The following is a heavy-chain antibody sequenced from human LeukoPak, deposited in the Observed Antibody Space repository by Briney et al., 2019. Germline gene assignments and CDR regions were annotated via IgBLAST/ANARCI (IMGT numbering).Heavy chain of an antibody. CDR2: ISTSGATT. V-gene: IGHV3-23*01. CDR3: AKGVELWLMTEYFQH. Sequence: GGSLRLSCAASGFTFSSYAMSWVRQAPGKGLEWVSTISTSGATTYYADSVKGRFTISRDNSKNTLYLQMNSLRAEDTAVYYCAKGVELWLMTEYFQHWGQGTLVTVSS. CDR1: GFTFSSYA. D-gene: IGHD5-18*01. J-gene: IGHJ1*01.